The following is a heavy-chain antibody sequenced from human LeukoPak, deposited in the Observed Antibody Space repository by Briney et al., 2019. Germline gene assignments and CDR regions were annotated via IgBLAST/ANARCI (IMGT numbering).Heavy chain of an antibody. CDR2: IIPIFGTA. Sequence: GASVKVSCKASGGTSSSYAISWVRQAPGQGLEWMGGIIPIFGTANYAQKFQGRVTITTDESTSTAYMELSSLRSEDTAVYYCARAQVDSSSWYYVYWGQGTLVTVSS. V-gene: IGHV1-69*05. J-gene: IGHJ4*02. CDR1: GGTSSSYA. D-gene: IGHD6-13*01. CDR3: ARAQVDSSSWYYVY.